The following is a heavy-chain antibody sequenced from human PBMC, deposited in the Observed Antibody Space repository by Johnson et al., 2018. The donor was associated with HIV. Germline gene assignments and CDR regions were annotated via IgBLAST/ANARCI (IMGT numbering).Heavy chain of an antibody. CDR2: ISYDGTNT. D-gene: IGHD6-6*01. CDR3: ASGVTARAPLLI. J-gene: IGHJ3*02. V-gene: IGHV3-30*14. Sequence: QAPGKGLEWVAVISYDGTNTYYADSVRGRFTISRDNSRNTVSLQMIILRPKDTAMYYCASGVTARAPLLIWGQGTMVTVSS.